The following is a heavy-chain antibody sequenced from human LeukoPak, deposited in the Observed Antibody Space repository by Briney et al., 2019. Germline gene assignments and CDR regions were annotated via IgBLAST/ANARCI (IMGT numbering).Heavy chain of an antibody. CDR1: GYTFTSYW. CDR2: IYPGDSDT. D-gene: IGHD5-24*01. CDR3: ASRRDGYNLGAFDI. Sequence: GESLKISCEGSGYTFTSYWIAWVRQMPGKGLEWMGIIYPGDSDTRYSPSFQGQVTISADKSISTAYLQWSSLKASDTAMYYCASRRDGYNLGAFDIWGQGTMVTVSS. V-gene: IGHV5-51*01. J-gene: IGHJ3*02.